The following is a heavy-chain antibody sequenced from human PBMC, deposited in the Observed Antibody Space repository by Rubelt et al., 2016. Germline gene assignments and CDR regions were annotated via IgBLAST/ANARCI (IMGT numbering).Heavy chain of an antibody. CDR3: ARDRAGEYNWNYYGMDV. V-gene: IGHV4-59*01. Sequence: KSRVTISVDTSKNQFSLKLTSVTAADTAVYFCARDRAGEYNWNYYGMDVWGQGTTVTVSS. D-gene: IGHD1-20*01. J-gene: IGHJ6*02.